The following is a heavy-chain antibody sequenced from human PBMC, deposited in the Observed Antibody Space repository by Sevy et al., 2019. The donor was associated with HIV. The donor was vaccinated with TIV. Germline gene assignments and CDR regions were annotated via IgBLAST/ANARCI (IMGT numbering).Heavy chain of an antibody. CDR1: GYTFTSYG. CDR2: ISAYNGNT. V-gene: IGHV1-18*01. J-gene: IGHJ6*02. CDR3: AIAFPGDYGSGMDV. Sequence: ASVKVSCKASGYTFTSYGISWVRQAPGQGLEWMGWISAYNGNTNYAQKLQGRVTMTTDTSRSTAYMELRSLRSDDTAVYYSAIAFPGDYGSGMDVWGQGTTVTVSS. D-gene: IGHD4-17*01.